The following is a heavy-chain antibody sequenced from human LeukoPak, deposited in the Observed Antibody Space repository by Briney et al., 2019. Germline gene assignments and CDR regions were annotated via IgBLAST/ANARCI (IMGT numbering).Heavy chain of an antibody. D-gene: IGHD2-15*01. Sequence: SETLSLTCTVSGGSISSYYWSWIRQPPGKGLEWIGYIYYSGSTNYNPSLKSRVTISVDTSKNQFSLRLSSVTAADTAVYYCARSVEGYCRGGSCYSYSYYMDVWGKGTTVTVSS. CDR2: IYYSGST. V-gene: IGHV4-59*01. CDR3: ARSVEGYCRGGSCYSYSYYMDV. CDR1: GGSISSYY. J-gene: IGHJ6*03.